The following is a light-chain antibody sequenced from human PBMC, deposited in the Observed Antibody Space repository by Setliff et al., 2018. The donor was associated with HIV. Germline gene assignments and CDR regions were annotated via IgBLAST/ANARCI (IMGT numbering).Light chain of an antibody. CDR2: EVT. Sequence: QSVLTQPASVSGSPGQSITIYCTGTSSDVGGYSYVSWYQQHPGKAPKLIIYEVTNRPSGVSNRFSGSKSGNTASLTISGLQAEDEADYYCSSYTSSNTSYVFGAGTKVTVL. J-gene: IGLJ1*01. V-gene: IGLV2-14*01. CDR3: SSYTSSNTSYV. CDR1: SSDVGGYSY.